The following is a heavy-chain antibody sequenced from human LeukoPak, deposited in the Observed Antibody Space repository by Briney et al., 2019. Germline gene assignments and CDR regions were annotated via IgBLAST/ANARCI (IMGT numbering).Heavy chain of an antibody. CDR3: AKVLSPSEAFNI. V-gene: IGHV3-74*01. CDR1: GFTFSNHW. CDR2: IYKDGSNT. D-gene: IGHD5/OR15-5a*01. J-gene: IGHJ3*02. Sequence: GGSLRLSCAASGFTFSNHWMHWVRQAPGKGLVWVSRIYKDGSNTIFADSVKGRFTSSRVNAKNTLYLQMNSLRAEDTAVYYCAKVLSPSEAFNIWGQGTMVTVSS.